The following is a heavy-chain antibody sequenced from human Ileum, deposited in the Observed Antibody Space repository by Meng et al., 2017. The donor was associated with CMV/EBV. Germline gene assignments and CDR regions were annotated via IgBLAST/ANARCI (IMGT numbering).Heavy chain of an antibody. V-gene: IGHV4-4*02. J-gene: IGHJ4*02. CDR2: IYHSGST. Sequence: VSGGSISSSNWWSWVRQPPGKGLEWIWEIYHSGSTNYNPSLKSRVTISVDKSKNQFSLKLSSVTAADTAVYYCARLGSSGYHSHFDYWGQGTLVTVSS. D-gene: IGHD3-22*01. CDR1: GGSISSSNW. CDR3: ARLGSSGYHSHFDY.